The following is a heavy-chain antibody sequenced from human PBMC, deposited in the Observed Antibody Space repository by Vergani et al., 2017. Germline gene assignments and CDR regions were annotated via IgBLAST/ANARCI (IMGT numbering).Heavy chain of an antibody. Sequence: QVQVVQSGAEVKKSGASVKVSCKTSGYTFSNFYMHWVRQAPGQGLEWMGIINPSGGHTNYAQKFQGRVTMTRDTSTSTVYMELSSLRSEDTAVYYCVRARRTCSADDCPRYYFDYWGQGTLVTVSS. CDR2: INPSGGHT. CDR1: GYTFSNFY. D-gene: IGHD2-21*02. CDR3: VRARRTCSADDCPRYYFDY. J-gene: IGHJ4*02. V-gene: IGHV1-46*01.